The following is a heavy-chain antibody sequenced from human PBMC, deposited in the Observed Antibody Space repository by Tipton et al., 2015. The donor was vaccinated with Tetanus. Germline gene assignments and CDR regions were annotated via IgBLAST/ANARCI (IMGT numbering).Heavy chain of an antibody. D-gene: IGHD3-22*01. J-gene: IGHJ4*02. CDR1: GGSINTGDYY. CDR3: ARAVRFYYDSSTYYQYYFDS. V-gene: IGHV4-30-4*01. Sequence: TLSLTCNVSGGSINTGDYYWSWIRQSPGKGLEWIGHVYYSGRTYYNPPLKSRVTISADMSKNQFSLKLTSVTAADTATYYCARAVRFYYDSSTYYQYYFDSWGQGTLVTVSS. CDR2: VYYSGRT.